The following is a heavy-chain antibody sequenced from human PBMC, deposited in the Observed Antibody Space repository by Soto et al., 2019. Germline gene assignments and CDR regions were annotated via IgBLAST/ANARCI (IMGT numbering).Heavy chain of an antibody. V-gene: IGHV3-30*18. CDR1: GFTFSNYA. CDR2: ISYDEVNK. J-gene: IGHJ3*01. CDR3: AKDRYRRSWFTFDF. Sequence: QVQLVESGGGVVQPGRSLRLSCAASGFTFSNYAMHWVRQAPGKGLEWVAVISYDEVNKFYVDSVKGRFTISRDNPKNTLSLQMNSLRAEDTAVYYCAKDRYRRSWFTFDFWGQGTMVSVSS. D-gene: IGHD6-13*01.